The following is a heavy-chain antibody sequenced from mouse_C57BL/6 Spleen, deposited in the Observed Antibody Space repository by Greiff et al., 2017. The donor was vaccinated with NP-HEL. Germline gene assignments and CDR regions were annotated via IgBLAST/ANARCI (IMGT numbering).Heavy chain of an antibody. D-gene: IGHD4-1*01. V-gene: IGHV1-69*01. J-gene: IGHJ2*01. CDR2: IDPSDSYT. CDR1: GYTFTSYW. CDR3: ARRTGTGDY. Sequence: VQLQQPGAELVMPGASVKLSCKASGYTFTSYWMHWVKQRPGQGLEWIGEIDPSDSYTNYNQKFKGKSTLTVDKSSSTAYMQLSSLTSEDSAVYYCARRTGTGDYWGQGTTLTVSS.